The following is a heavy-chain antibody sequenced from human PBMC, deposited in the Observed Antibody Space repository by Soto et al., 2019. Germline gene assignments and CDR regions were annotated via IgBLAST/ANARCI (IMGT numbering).Heavy chain of an antibody. V-gene: IGHV3-21*01. CDR3: ARVSDGDYGVDY. CDR1: GFSFSSYS. D-gene: IGHD4-17*01. CDR2: ISSSSSYI. J-gene: IGHJ4*02. Sequence: PGGSLRLSCAASGFSFSSYSMNWVRQAPGKGLEWVSSISSSSSYIYYADSVKGRFTISRDNAKNSLYLQMNSLRAEDTAVYYCARVSDGDYGVDYWGQGTLVTVSS.